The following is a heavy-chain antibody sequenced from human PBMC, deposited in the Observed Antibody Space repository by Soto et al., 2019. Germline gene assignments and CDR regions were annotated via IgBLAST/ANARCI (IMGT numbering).Heavy chain of an antibody. D-gene: IGHD3-3*01. J-gene: IGHJ6*03. Sequence: EVQLLESGGGLVQPGGSLRLSCAASGFTFSSYAMSWVRQAPGKGLEWVSAISGSGGSTYYEDSVKGRFTISRDNSKNTLYLQMNSLRAEDTAVYYCAKDPSYDFWSGYYTAYYYYMDVWGKGTTVTVSS. CDR3: AKDPSYDFWSGYYTAYYYYMDV. V-gene: IGHV3-23*01. CDR1: GFTFSSYA. CDR2: ISGSGGST.